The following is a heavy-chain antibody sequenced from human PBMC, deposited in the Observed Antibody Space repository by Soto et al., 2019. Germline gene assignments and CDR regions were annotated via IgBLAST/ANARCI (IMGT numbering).Heavy chain of an antibody. CDR1: GGSFSDYS. J-gene: IGHJ4*02. CDR2: INHSGST. V-gene: IGHV4-34*01. Sequence: PSETLSLTCAVYGGSFSDYSWTWIRQPPGKGLEWIGEINHSGSTYYNPSLKSRVTISVDTSKNTLYLQMNSLRAEDTAVYYCAKEPTYSSGWLFDYWGQGTLVTVSS. D-gene: IGHD6-19*01. CDR3: AKEPTYSSGWLFDY.